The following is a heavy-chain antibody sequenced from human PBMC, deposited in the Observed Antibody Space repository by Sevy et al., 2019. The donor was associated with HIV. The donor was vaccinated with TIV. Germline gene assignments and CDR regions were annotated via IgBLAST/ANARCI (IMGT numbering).Heavy chain of an antibody. CDR3: VRDGGCSSSSCLLYFDY. D-gene: IGHD2-15*01. CDR1: GFSFSAYS. CDR2: ISSSSNYI. Sequence: GGSLRLSCAASGFSFSAYSMNWVRQAPGKGLEWVSSISSSSNYIYYADSVKGRFTSSRDNAKNSLYLQMNSLRADDTAVYYCVRDGGCSSSSCLLYFDYWGQGILVTVSS. J-gene: IGHJ4*02. V-gene: IGHV3-21*01.